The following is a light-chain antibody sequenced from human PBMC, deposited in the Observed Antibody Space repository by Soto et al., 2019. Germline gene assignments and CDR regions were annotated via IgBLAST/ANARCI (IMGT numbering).Light chain of an antibody. CDR1: QTVSSS. CDR2: HTS. CDR3: QQTYTIVRT. V-gene: IGKV1-39*01. Sequence: DIQMTQSPSALSASVGDKITITCRTSQTVSSSINWYQHKPGKAPNLLIYHTSNLQIGVPSRFSGSGSGTDFTLTITNLQPEEFATYYCQQTYTIVRTLGQGTKLDIK. J-gene: IGKJ2*01.